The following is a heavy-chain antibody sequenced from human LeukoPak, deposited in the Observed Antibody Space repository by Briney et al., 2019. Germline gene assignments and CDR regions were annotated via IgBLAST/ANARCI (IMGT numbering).Heavy chain of an antibody. CDR1: GYSFTSYW. D-gene: IGHD6-13*01. CDR3: ARHRGSSWYDGYFQH. Sequence: GESLKISCKGSGYSFTSYWIGWVRQMPGKGLEWMGIIYPGDPDTRYSPSFQGQVTISADKSISTAYLQWSSLKASDTAMYYCARHRGSSWYDGYFQHWGQGTLVTVSS. V-gene: IGHV5-51*01. J-gene: IGHJ1*01. CDR2: IYPGDPDT.